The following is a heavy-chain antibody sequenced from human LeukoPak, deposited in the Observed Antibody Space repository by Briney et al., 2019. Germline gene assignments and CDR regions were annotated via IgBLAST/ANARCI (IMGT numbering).Heavy chain of an antibody. Sequence: SETLSLTCTVSGGSISSYYWSWIRQPPGKGLEWIGYIYYSGSTNYNPSLKSRVTISVDTSKNQFSLKLSSVTAADTAVYFCARGVYCSSTSCYTPEWFDPWGQGALVTVSS. CDR1: GGSISSYY. CDR3: ARGVYCSSTSCYTPEWFDP. D-gene: IGHD2-2*02. CDR2: IYYSGST. V-gene: IGHV4-59*01. J-gene: IGHJ5*02.